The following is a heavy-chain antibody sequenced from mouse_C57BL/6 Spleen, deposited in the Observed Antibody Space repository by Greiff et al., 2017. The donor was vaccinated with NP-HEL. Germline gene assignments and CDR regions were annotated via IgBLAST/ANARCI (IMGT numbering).Heavy chain of an antibody. CDR2: FHPYNDDT. D-gene: IGHD2-2*01. Sequence: QVQLQQPGTELVKPGASVKLSCTASGYTFTTYPIEWMEQNPGKSLEWIGNFHPYNDDTKYNGKFKGKATLTVEKSSSTVYLELSQLTSDYSAVYYSARNGFDYWGQGTTLTVSS. CDR1: GYTFTTYP. J-gene: IGHJ2*01. V-gene: IGHV1-47*01. CDR3: ARNGFDY.